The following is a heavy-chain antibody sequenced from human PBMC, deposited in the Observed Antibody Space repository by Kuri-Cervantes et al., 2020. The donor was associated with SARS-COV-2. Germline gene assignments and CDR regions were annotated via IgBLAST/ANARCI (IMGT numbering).Heavy chain of an antibody. CDR2: INAYNGNT. D-gene: IGHD6-13*01. CDR3: AREQQQLVYE. V-gene: IGHV1-18*01. J-gene: IGHJ4*02. Sequence: APVKVSCKASGYTFTSYAMNWVRQAPGQGLEWMGWINAYNGNTNYAQKLQGRVTMTTDTSTSTAYMELRSLRSDDTAVYYCAREQQQLVYEWGQGTLVTVSS. CDR1: GYTFTSYA.